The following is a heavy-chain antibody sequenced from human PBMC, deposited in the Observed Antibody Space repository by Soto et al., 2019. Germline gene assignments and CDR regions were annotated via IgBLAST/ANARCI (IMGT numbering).Heavy chain of an antibody. D-gene: IGHD2-21*02. V-gene: IGHV4-39*07. Sequence: SETVSLTCTVSGGSIHNNYYYWGWVRQPPGKGLEWIASISYSGTTYYNPSLRSRVSKSIDTSTNQFSLKLTSVTAADTAVYYCARVTVVTAISSLVFDYWGQGTLVTVSS. J-gene: IGHJ4*02. CDR3: ARVTVVTAISSLVFDY. CDR2: ISYSGTT. CDR1: GGSIHNNYYY.